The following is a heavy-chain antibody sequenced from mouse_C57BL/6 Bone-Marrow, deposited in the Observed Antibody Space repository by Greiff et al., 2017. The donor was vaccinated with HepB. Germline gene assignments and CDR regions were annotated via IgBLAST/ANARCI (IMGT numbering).Heavy chain of an antibody. CDR1: GYTFTSYW. Sequence: QVQLQQSGAELVRPGSSVKLSCKASGYTFTSYWMDWVKQRPGQGLEWIGNIYPSDSETHYNQKFKDKATLTVDKSSSTAYMQLSSLTSEDSAVYYCATVVEDYAMDYWGQGTSVTVSS. CDR2: IYPSDSET. D-gene: IGHD1-1*01. V-gene: IGHV1-61*01. J-gene: IGHJ4*01. CDR3: ATVVEDYAMDY.